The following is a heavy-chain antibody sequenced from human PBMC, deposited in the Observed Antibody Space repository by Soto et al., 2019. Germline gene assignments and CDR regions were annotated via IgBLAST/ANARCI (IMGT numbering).Heavy chain of an antibody. J-gene: IGHJ4*02. Sequence: SETLSLTCTVSGGSISSYYWSWIRQPPGKGLEWIGYIYYSGSTNYNPSLKSRVTISVDTSKNQSSLKLSSVTAADTAVYYCARFAKRNRNYYFDYWGQGTLVTVSS. CDR2: IYYSGST. D-gene: IGHD3-16*01. V-gene: IGHV4-59*08. CDR1: GGSISSYY. CDR3: ARFAKRNRNYYFDY.